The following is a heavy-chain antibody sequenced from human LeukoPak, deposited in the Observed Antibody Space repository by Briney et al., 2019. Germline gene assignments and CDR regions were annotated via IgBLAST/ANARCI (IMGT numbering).Heavy chain of an antibody. D-gene: IGHD1-26*01. CDR3: AKNSWWELTIRLNYYMDV. V-gene: IGHV3-23*01. J-gene: IGHJ6*03. CDR2: ISGSGGST. Sequence: LGGSLRLSCAASGFTFSSYGMSWVRQAPGKGLEWVSAISGSGGSTYYADSVKGRFTISRDNSKNTLYLQMNSLRAEDTAVYYCAKNSWWELTIRLNYYMDVWGKGTTVTISS. CDR1: GFTFSSYG.